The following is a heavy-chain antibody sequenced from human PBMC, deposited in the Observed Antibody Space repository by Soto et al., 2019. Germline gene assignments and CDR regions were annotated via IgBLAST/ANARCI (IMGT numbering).Heavy chain of an antibody. V-gene: IGHV4-30-4*01. CDR1: GGSISSGDFC. Sequence: SETLSLTCTVSGGSISSGDFCWSWIRQPPGKGLEWIGYIYYSGSTYYNPSLTSRVTISVDTSKNQFSLKLSSVTAADTAVYYCARARGARYFDYWGQGTLVTVSS. CDR2: IYYSGST. D-gene: IGHD2-15*01. J-gene: IGHJ4*02. CDR3: ARARGARYFDY.